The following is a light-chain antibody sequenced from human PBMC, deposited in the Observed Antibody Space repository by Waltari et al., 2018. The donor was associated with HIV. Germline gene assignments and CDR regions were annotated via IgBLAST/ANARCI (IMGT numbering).Light chain of an antibody. Sequence: QSVLTQPPSVSGAPGQRVTISCTGSRYNIGAGYDVPWYQQLPGTAPKVLIYGNTNRPSGVPDRFSGSKSGTSASLAITGLQAEDEADYYCQSYDSSLSGFVVFGGGTKVTVL. V-gene: IGLV1-40*01. CDR3: QSYDSSLSGFVV. J-gene: IGLJ2*01. CDR1: RYNIGAGYD. CDR2: GNT.